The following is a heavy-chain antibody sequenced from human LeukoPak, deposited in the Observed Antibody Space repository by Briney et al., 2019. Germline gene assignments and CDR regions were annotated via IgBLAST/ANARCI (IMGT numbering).Heavy chain of an antibody. CDR1: GGSFSGYY. CDR3: AQSKTIVVVPASIIPDAFDI. CDR2: INHSGST. D-gene: IGHD2-2*02. J-gene: IGHJ3*02. Sequence: SETLSLTCAVYGGSFSGYYWSWIRQPPGKGLEWIGEINHSGSTNYNPSLKSRVTISVDTSKNQFSLKLSSVTAADTAVYYCAQSKTIVVVPASIIPDAFDIWGQGTMVTVSS. V-gene: IGHV4-34*01.